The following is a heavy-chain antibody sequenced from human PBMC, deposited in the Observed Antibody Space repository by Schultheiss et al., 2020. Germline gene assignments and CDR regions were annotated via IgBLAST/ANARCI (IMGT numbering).Heavy chain of an antibody. Sequence: GGSLRLSCAASGFTFSNAWMNWVRQAPGKGLEWVGRIKSKTDGGTTDYAAPVKGRFTISRDDSKNTLYLQMNSLKTEDTAVYYCTTDRDIDSPLGYCSGGSCPETYGMDVWGQGTTVTVSS. D-gene: IGHD2-15*01. CDR3: TTDRDIDSPLGYCSGGSCPETYGMDV. CDR1: GFTFSNAW. V-gene: IGHV3-15*07. J-gene: IGHJ6*02. CDR2: IKSKTDGGTT.